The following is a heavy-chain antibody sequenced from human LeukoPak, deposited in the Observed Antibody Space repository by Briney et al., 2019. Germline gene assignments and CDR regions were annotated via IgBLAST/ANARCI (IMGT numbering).Heavy chain of an antibody. CDR3: ATDYTDYSLDY. J-gene: IGHJ4*02. Sequence: SVKVSCKASGGTFSSYAISWVRQAPGQGLEWMGGIIPIFGTTNYAQKFQGRVTITADESTGTAYMELSSLRYEDTAVYYCATDYTDYSLDYWGQGTLVTVSS. V-gene: IGHV1-69*13. D-gene: IGHD4-11*01. CDR2: IIPIFGTT. CDR1: GGTFSSYA.